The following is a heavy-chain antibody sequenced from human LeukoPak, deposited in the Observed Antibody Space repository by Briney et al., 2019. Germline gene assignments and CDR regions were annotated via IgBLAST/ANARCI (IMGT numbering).Heavy chain of an antibody. J-gene: IGHJ4*02. CDR3: ARDLMGGLGNDY. Sequence: GGSLRLSCAASGFTFSSYGMHWVRQAPGKGLEWVAVISYDGSNKYYADSVKGRFTISRDNSKNTLYLQMNSLRAEDTAVYYCARDLMGGLGNDYWGQGTLVTVSS. D-gene: IGHD2-8*01. CDR2: ISYDGSNK. V-gene: IGHV3-30*03. CDR1: GFTFSSYG.